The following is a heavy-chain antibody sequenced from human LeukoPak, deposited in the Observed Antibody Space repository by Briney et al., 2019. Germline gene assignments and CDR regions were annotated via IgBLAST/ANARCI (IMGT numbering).Heavy chain of an antibody. D-gene: IGHD6-19*01. V-gene: IGHV4-59*08. Sequence: PSETLSLTCTVSGGSISSYYWSWIRQPPGKGLEWIGYIYYSGRTNYNPSLKSRVTMSVDTSKHQFSLKLNSVTAADTAVYFCARCWDSSGWSSAFDSWGPGTLVTVSS. CDR3: ARCWDSSGWSSAFDS. J-gene: IGHJ4*02. CDR1: GGSISSYY. CDR2: IYYSGRT.